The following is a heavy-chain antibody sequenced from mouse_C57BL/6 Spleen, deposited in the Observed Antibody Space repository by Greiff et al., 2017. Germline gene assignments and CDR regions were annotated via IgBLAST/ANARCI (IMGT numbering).Heavy chain of an antibody. CDR3: GSGGDYDWFAY. CDR2: IYPRSGNT. V-gene: IGHV1-81*01. J-gene: IGHJ3*01. D-gene: IGHD2-4*01. CDR1: GYTFTSYG. Sequence: VQLVESGAELARPGASVKLSCTASGYTFTSYGISWVKQRTGQGLEWIGEIYPRSGNTYYNEKFKGKATLTADKSSSTAYLELVSLTSEDSAVYFCGSGGDYDWFAYWGPGTLVTVSA.